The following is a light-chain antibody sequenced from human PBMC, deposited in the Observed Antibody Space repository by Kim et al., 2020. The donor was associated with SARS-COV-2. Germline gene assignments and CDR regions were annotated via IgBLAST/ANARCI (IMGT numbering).Light chain of an antibody. CDR3: QQFYNWPPIT. CDR2: GAF. V-gene: IGKV3-15*01. Sequence: EIVLTQSPATLSVSPGERATLSCRASQNIGANLAWYQQKPGQAPRLLLYGAFTRATGIPARFSGSGSGTEFTLTIRSLQSEDFAVYYCQQFYNWPPITFGQRTRLEIK. CDR1: QNIGAN. J-gene: IGKJ5*01.